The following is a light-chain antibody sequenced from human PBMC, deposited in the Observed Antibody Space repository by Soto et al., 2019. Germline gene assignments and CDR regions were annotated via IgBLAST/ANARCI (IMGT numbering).Light chain of an antibody. CDR1: DSAFGLYNY. CDR2: GVT. Sequence: QSALTQPASVSGSPGQSITISCTGSDSAFGLYNYVSWYQQHPGKAPKLMIFGVTERPSGVPDRFSGSKSGNTASLTVSGLQADDEAVYYCYSYAGRNIWVFGGGTKLTVL. CDR3: YSYAGRNIWV. V-gene: IGLV2-8*01. J-gene: IGLJ3*02.